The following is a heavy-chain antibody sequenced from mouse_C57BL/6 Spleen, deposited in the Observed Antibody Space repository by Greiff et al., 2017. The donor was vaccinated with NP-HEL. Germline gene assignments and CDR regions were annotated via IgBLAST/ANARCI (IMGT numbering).Heavy chain of an antibody. CDR1: GYAFSSSW. CDR3: ARATMVGSYYFDY. CDR2: IYPGDGDT. J-gene: IGHJ2*01. Sequence: QVQLKQSGPELVKPGASVKISCKASGYAFSSSWMNWVKQRPGKGLEWIGRIYPGDGDTNYNGKFKGKATLTADKSSSTAYMQLSSLTSEDSAVYFCARATMVGSYYFDYWGQGTTLTVSS. D-gene: IGHD2-1*01. V-gene: IGHV1-82*01.